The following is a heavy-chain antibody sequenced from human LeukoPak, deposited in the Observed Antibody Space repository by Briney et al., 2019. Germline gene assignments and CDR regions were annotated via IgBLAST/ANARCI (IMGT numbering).Heavy chain of an antibody. Sequence: GESLKISCKGSGYRSTGYWIGWVRQMPGKGLEWMGIIYPDDSDTGYSPSFQGQVTISADKSINTAYLQWSSLKASDTAMYYCARLEGTRGGDYWGQGTLVTVSS. D-gene: IGHD5-12*01. CDR1: GYRSTGYW. CDR2: IYPDDSDT. V-gene: IGHV5-51*01. CDR3: ARLEGTRGGDY. J-gene: IGHJ4*02.